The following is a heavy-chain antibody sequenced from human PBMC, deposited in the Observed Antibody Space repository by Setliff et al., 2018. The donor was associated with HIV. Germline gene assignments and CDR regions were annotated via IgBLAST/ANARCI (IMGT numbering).Heavy chain of an antibody. J-gene: IGHJ4*02. CDR1: GFTFANFA. V-gene: IGHV3-23*01. Sequence: GESLKISCAASGFTFANFAMGWVRQAPGKGLEWVSGCSVDSTYYADSVKGRFTISRDNSKNTLYLQMNSLRGEDTGVYYCAKNVEWIFSYFDSWGQGTLVTVSS. CDR3: AKNVEWIFSYFDS. D-gene: IGHD3-3*01. CDR2: CSVDST.